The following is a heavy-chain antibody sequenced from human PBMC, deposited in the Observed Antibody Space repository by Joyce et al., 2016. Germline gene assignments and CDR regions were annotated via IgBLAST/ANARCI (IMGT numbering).Heavy chain of an antibody. Sequence: QVQLQEPGPGLVKPSETLSLTCTISGGSISSFHWNWIRQSPGKGLEWIGNIYYSGSTNYNPSLKTRVTMSIDTSKNQFSLTLTSVTAADTAVYYCARRTTNYYYGLDVWGQGATVTVSS. D-gene: IGHD1-1*01. CDR3: ARRTTNYYYGLDV. V-gene: IGHV4-59*01. J-gene: IGHJ6*02. CDR2: IYYSGST. CDR1: GGSISSFH.